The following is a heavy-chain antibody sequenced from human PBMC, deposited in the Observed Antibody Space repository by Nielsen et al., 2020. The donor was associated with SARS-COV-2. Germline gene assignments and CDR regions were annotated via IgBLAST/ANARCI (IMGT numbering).Heavy chain of an antibody. CDR2: IYPGDSDT. Sequence: VRQAPGKGLEWMGIIYPGDSDTRYSPSFQGQVTISADKSISTAYLQWSSLKASDTAMYYCARWEREMATISFDYWGQGTLVTVSS. D-gene: IGHD5-24*01. J-gene: IGHJ4*02. CDR3: ARWEREMATISFDY. V-gene: IGHV5-51*01.